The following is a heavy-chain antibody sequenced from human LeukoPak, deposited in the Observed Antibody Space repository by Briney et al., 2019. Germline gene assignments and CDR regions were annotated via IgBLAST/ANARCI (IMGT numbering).Heavy chain of an antibody. CDR1: GFTFSSYW. Sequence: PGGSLRLSCAASGFTFSSYWMSWVRQAPGKGLEWVANIKQDGSEKYYVDSVKGRFTISRDNAKNSLYLRMNSLRAEDTAVYYCARSSQRLNVIPFDYWGQGTLVTVSS. CDR2: IKQDGSEK. CDR3: ARSSQRLNVIPFDY. V-gene: IGHV3-7*01. J-gene: IGHJ4*02. D-gene: IGHD3-16*02.